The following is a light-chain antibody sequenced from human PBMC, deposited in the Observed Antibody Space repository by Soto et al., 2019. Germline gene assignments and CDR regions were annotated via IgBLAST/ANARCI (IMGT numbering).Light chain of an antibody. CDR2: DTS. CDR1: TGAVTSGHY. Sequence: QAVVTQEPSLTVSPGATVTLTCGSSTGAVTSGHYPYWFQQKPGQAPRTLIYDTSNKHSWTPARFSGYLLGGKAALTLSCAQPEDEAEYFCLLSFNGPYVFGGGTKVTVL. CDR3: LLSFNGPYV. V-gene: IGLV7-46*01. J-gene: IGLJ2*01.